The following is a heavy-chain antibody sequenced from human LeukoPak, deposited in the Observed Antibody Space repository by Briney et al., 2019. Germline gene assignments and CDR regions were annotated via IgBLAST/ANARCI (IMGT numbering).Heavy chain of an antibody. D-gene: IGHD6-13*01. CDR3: ARGRYSSSWYYFDY. Sequence: SETLSLTCTVSGVSISSGGYYWSWIRQHPGKGLEWIGYIYYSGSTYYNPSLKSRVTISVDTSKNQFSLKLSSVTAADTAVYYCARGRYSSSWYYFDYWGQGTLVTVSS. CDR2: IYYSGST. J-gene: IGHJ4*02. CDR1: GVSISSGGYY. V-gene: IGHV4-31*03.